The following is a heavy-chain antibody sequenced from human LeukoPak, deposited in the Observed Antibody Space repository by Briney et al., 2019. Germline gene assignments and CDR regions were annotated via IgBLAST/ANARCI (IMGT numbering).Heavy chain of an antibody. Sequence: ASVKVSCKASGYTFTSYGISWVRQAPGQGREWMGWISAYNGNTNYAQKLQGRVTMTTDTSTSTAYMERRSLRSDDTAVYYCAREGNVWSAGNFDYWGQGTLVTVSS. V-gene: IGHV1-18*01. CDR1: GYTFTSYG. J-gene: IGHJ4*02. D-gene: IGHD3-10*01. CDR2: ISAYNGNT. CDR3: AREGNVWSAGNFDY.